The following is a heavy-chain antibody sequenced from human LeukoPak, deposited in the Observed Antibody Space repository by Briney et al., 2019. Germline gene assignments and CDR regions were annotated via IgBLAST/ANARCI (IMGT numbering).Heavy chain of an antibody. CDR1: GFTFSSYA. CDR3: AKDGKQVVQKH. Sequence: GGSLRLSCAASGFTFSSYAMSWVHQAPGKGLEWVSAISGSGGSTYYADSVKGRFTISRDNSKNTLYLQMNSLRAEDTAVYYCAKDGKQVVQKHWGQGTLVTVSS. D-gene: IGHD6-13*01. V-gene: IGHV3-23*01. CDR2: ISGSGGST. J-gene: IGHJ1*01.